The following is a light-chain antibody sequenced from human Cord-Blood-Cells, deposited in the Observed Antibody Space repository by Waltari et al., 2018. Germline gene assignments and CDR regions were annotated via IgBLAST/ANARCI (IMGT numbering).Light chain of an antibody. CDR3: QQLNSYPLT. CDR2: AAS. Sequence: DIQLTQSPSFLSASVGDRVTITCRASQGISSYLAWYQQKPGKAPKLLIYAASTLQSGVPSSFSCSGSGTEFTLTISSLQPEDFATYYCQQLNSYPLTFGGGTKVEIK. CDR1: QGISSY. J-gene: IGKJ4*01. V-gene: IGKV1-9*01.